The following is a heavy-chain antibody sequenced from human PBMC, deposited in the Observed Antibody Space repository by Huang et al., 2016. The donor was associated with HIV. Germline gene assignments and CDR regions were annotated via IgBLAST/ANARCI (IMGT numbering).Heavy chain of an antibody. CDR1: GESLGTYY. J-gene: IGHJ5*02. V-gene: IGHV4-34*01. D-gene: IGHD3-10*01. CDR2: VNDGGDN. CDR3: ARRFRVAATRKWFDP. Sequence: QVQLQQWGAGLLKPSETLALTCAVYGESLGTYYWAWIRLPPGKGLQWIGEVNDGGDNNYNPSLDSRVTISVDTSRNQVPLTLTSMTAADTATYYCARRFRVAATRKWFDPWGQGTLVIVSS.